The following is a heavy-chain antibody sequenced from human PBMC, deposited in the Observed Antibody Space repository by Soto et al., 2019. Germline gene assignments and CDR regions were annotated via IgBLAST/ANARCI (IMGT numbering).Heavy chain of an antibody. V-gene: IGHV3-21*01. CDR2: ISSSSSYI. D-gene: IGHD6-19*01. Sequence: EVQLVESGGGLVKPGGSLRLSCAASEFTFSSYSMNWVRQAPGKGLEWVSSISSSSSYIYYADSVKGRFTISRDNAKNSLYLQMNSLRAEDTAVYYCARGIAVAGFDLWGRGTLVTVSS. CDR3: ARGIAVAGFDL. J-gene: IGHJ2*01. CDR1: EFTFSSYS.